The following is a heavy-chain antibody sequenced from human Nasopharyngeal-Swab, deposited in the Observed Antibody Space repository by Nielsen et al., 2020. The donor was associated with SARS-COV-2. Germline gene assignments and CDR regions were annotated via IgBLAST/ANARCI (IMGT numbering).Heavy chain of an antibody. J-gene: IGHJ6*02. CDR2: INHSGST. V-gene: IGHV4-34*01. CDR1: GGSFSGHY. D-gene: IGHD4-17*01. Sequence: SETLSLTCAVSGGSFSGHYWSWIRQPPGKGLEWIGEINHSGSTNYNPSLKSRVTISVDTSKNQFSLKLSSVTAADTAVYYCARGQLVTTFYYYYGMDVWGQGTTVTVSS. CDR3: ARGQLVTTFYYYYGMDV.